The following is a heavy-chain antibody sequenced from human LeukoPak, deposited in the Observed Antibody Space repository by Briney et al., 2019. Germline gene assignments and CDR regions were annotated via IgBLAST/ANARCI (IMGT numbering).Heavy chain of an antibody. CDR2: IKQDGSEK. D-gene: IGHD3-22*01. CDR1: GFTFSSYW. V-gene: IGHV3-7*01. Sequence: PGGSLRLSCAASGFTFSSYWMSWVRQAPGKGLEWVANIKQDGSEKYYVDSVKGRFTISRDNAKNSLYLQMNSLRAEDTAVYYCARDVIVFSSGYYPYYYYYYMDVWGKGTTVTVSS. CDR3: ARDVIVFSSGYYPYYYYYYMDV. J-gene: IGHJ6*03.